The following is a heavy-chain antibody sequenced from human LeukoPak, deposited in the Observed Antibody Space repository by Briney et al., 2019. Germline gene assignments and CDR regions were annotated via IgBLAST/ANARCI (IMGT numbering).Heavy chain of an antibody. D-gene: IGHD6-19*01. J-gene: IGHJ4*02. CDR3: ARVIAVAGGVPPRYFDY. CDR2: INAGNGNT. V-gene: IGHV1-3*01. Sequence: ASVKVSCKASGYTFTSYAMHWVRQAPGQRLEWMGWINAGNGNTKYSQKFQGRVTITRDTSASTAYMELSSLRSEDTAVYYCARVIAVAGGVPPRYFDYWGQGTLVTVSS. CDR1: GYTFTSYA.